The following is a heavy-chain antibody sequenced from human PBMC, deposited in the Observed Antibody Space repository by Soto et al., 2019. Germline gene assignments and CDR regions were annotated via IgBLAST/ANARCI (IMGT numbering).Heavy chain of an antibody. CDR3: AKSIGYCSSTSCYTGIHYYYGMDV. D-gene: IGHD2-2*02. V-gene: IGHV3-23*01. Sequence: EVQLLESGGGLVQPGGSLRLSCAASGFTFSSYAMSWVRQAPGKGLEWVSAISGSGGSPYYADSVKGRFTISRDNSKNTLYLQMNSLRAEDTGVYYCAKSIGYCSSTSCYTGIHYYYGMDVWGQGTTVTVSS. J-gene: IGHJ6*02. CDR2: ISGSGGSP. CDR1: GFTFSSYA.